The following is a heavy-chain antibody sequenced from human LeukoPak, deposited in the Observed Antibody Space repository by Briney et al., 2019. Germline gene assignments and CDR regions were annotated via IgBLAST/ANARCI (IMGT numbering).Heavy chain of an antibody. V-gene: IGHV4-30-2*01. CDR3: ARESRWFDP. CDR2: IYHSGST. CDR1: GGSISSGGYS. Sequence: SETLSLTCPVSGGSISSGGYSWTWIRQPPGTGLEWIGYIYHSGSTYYNPSLKSRVTISVDRSKNQFSLKLSSVTAADTAVYYCARESRWFDPWGQGTLVTVSS. J-gene: IGHJ5*02.